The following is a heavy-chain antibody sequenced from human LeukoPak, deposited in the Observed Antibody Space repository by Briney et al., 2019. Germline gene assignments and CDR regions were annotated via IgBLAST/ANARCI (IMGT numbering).Heavy chain of an antibody. CDR2: ISYDGSNK. J-gene: IGHJ4*02. D-gene: IGHD3-10*01. Sequence: GGSLRLSCAASGFTFSSYGMHWVRQAPGKGLEWVAVISYDGSNKYYADSVKGRFTISRDNSKNTLYLQMNSLRAEDTAVYYCAKEDIYYGSGSCLDVWGQGTLVTVSS. CDR1: GFTFSSYG. CDR3: AKEDIYYGSGSCLDV. V-gene: IGHV3-30*18.